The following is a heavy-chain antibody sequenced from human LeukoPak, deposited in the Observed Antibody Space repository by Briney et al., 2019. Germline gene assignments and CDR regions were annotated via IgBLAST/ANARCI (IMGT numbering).Heavy chain of an antibody. Sequence: NSSETLTLTCTVSGGSISSSSYYWGWIRQPPGKGLEWIGRIYYSGSTYYSPSLKRLVTISVDTSKNQFSLKLSSVTAADTAVYYCAREGIMVRGVITADYWGQGALVTVSS. CDR1: GGSISSSSYY. CDR2: IYYSGST. V-gene: IGHV4-39*02. D-gene: IGHD3-10*01. J-gene: IGHJ4*02. CDR3: AREGIMVRGVITADY.